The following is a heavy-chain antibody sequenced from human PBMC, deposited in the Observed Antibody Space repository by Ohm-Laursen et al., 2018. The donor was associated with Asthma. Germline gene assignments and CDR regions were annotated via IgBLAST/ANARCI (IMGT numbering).Heavy chain of an antibody. V-gene: IGHV3-30*03. CDR1: GFTFSSYG. J-gene: IGHJ4*02. CDR3: ARENCSSTSCYIDY. Sequence: SLRLSCAASGFTFSSYGMHWVRQAPGKGLEWVAVISYDGSNKYYADSVKGRFTISRDNSKNTLYLQMNSLRAEDTAVYYCARENCSSTSCYIDYWGQGTLVTVSS. CDR2: ISYDGSNK. D-gene: IGHD2-2*01.